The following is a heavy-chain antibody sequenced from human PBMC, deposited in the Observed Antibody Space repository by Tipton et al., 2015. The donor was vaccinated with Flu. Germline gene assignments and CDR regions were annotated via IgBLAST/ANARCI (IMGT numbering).Heavy chain of an antibody. J-gene: IGHJ3*02. Sequence: SLRLSCAASGFTFSSYSMNWVRQAPGKGLEWVSSISSSSYIYYADSVKGRFTISRDDAKNSLYLQMNSLRAEDTAVYYCARGLLWDVAGDDAFDIWGQGTMVTVSS. CDR2: ISSSSYI. V-gene: IGHV3-21*01. D-gene: IGHD1-26*01. CDR1: GFTFSSYS. CDR3: ARGLLWDVAGDDAFDI.